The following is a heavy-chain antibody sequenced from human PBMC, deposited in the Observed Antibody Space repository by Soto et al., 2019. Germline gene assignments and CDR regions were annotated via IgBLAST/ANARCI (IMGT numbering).Heavy chain of an antibody. D-gene: IGHD1-26*01. CDR2: IIPMYGIA. CDR3: AGEVGGTGFHL. J-gene: IGHJ5*02. CDR1: GGTFKNYG. Sequence: QVQLVQSGGEVKKPGSSVRVSCRTSGGTFKNYGFSWVRQAPGQGLEWMGGIIPMYGIANYGQIFQGRLTITADESTNTAYMDLSSLKSEDTAVYYCAGEVGGTGFHLWGPGIQVTVSS. V-gene: IGHV1-69*12.